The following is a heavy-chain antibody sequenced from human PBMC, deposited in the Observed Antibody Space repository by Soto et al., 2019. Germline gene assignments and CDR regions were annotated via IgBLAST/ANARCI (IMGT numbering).Heavy chain of an antibody. CDR3: ARDRPRRVPGMVDYFYGMDV. CDR2: IYSGGST. V-gene: IGHV3-53*01. J-gene: IGHJ6*02. Sequence: GGSLRLSCAASGFTVSSNYMSWVRQAPGKGLEWVSVIYSGGSTYYEDSVKGRFTISRDNSKNTLYLQMNSLRAEDTAVYYCARDRPRRVPGMVDYFYGMDVWGQGTMVTVSS. CDR1: GFTVSSNY. D-gene: IGHD3-10*01.